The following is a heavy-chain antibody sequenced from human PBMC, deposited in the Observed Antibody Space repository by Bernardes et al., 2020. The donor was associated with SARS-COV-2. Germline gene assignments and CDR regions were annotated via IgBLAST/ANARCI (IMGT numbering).Heavy chain of an antibody. D-gene: IGHD6-13*01. Sequence: ASVKVSCKASGYTFTSYYFHWVRQAPGQGLEWMGIINPGDGSTTYAQKFQGRVTMTTYMSTSTVNIDLSSLRSEDTAVYYCARTLWDSSRWSFDYWGQGTLVTVSS. CDR3: ARTLWDSSRWSFDY. CDR2: INPGDGST. CDR1: GYTFTSYY. J-gene: IGHJ4*02. V-gene: IGHV1-46*01.